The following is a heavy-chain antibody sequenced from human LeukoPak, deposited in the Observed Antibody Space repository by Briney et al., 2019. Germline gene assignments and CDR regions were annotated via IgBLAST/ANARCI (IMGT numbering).Heavy chain of an antibody. CDR2: IRGSGTIT. V-gene: IGHV3-23*01. J-gene: IGHJ4*02. D-gene: IGHD5-24*01. CDR3: ATPREMTTRDFDY. CDR1: GFTFSSYS. Sequence: PGGSLRLSCAASGFTFSSYSMNWARQAPGRGLEWVSGIRGSGTITYSADSVKGRFTISRDNSRNTLYLQMNSLRAEDTALYYCATPREMTTRDFDYWGQGTLVTVSS.